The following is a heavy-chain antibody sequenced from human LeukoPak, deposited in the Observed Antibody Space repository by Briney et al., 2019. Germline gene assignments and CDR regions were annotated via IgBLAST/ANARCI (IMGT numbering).Heavy chain of an antibody. V-gene: IGHV5-51*01. CDR2: IYPGDSDT. CDR3: ARHLTTVVNAFDI. D-gene: IGHD4-23*01. J-gene: IGHJ3*02. Sequence: GESLKISCKGSGYSFTSYWIGWVRQMPGKGLEWMGIIYPGDSDTRYSPSFQGQVTISADKSISTAYLQWSSLKASDTAMYYCARHLTTVVNAFDIWGQGTMVTVSS. CDR1: GYSFTSYW.